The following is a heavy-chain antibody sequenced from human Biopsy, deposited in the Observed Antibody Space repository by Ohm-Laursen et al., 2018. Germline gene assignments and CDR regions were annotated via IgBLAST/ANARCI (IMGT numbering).Heavy chain of an antibody. D-gene: IGHD4-23*01. Sequence: GTLSLTCTVSGASMSGSYWTWIRQAAGEGLEWIGRVYTSGSTNYNPSLESRVTMSIDTSKNQFSLRLTSVTAADTAVYYCAKGGGVGGAFDYWGQGTLVTVSS. CDR3: AKGGGVGGAFDY. J-gene: IGHJ4*02. CDR1: GASMSGSY. CDR2: VYTSGST. V-gene: IGHV4-4*07.